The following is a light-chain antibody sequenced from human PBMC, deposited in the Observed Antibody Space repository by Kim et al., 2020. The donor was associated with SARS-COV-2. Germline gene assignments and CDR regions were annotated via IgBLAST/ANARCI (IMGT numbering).Light chain of an antibody. Sequence: QSALTQPASVSGSPGQSITISCTGTSSDIGGFSYVSWYQQHPGKAPRLIIYDVNVRPSGVSTRFSGSKSGNTASLTVSGLQDEDEGDYYCCSYTSGSTWVFGEGTQLTVL. CDR1: SSDIGGFSY. CDR2: DVN. V-gene: IGLV2-14*03. J-gene: IGLJ3*02. CDR3: CSYTSGSTWV.